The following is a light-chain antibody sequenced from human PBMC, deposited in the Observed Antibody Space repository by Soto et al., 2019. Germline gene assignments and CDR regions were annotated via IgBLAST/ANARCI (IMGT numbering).Light chain of an antibody. CDR3: QQYNSYEGT. CDR2: DAS. J-gene: IGKJ5*01. Sequence: DIQMTQSPSTLSASGGERVTITSRASQSISSWLAWYQQKPGKAPKLLIYDASSLESGVPSRFSGSGSGTEITLTISSLQPDDFATYHCQQYNSYEGTFGQGTRLEIK. V-gene: IGKV1-5*01. CDR1: QSISSW.